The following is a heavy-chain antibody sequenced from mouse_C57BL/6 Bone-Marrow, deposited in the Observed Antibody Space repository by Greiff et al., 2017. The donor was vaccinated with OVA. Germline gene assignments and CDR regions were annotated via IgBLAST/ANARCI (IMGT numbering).Heavy chain of an antibody. CDR2: IWSGGST. D-gene: IGHD1-1*01. V-gene: IGHV2-2*01. Sequence: VQVVESGPGLVQPSQSLSITCTVSGFSLTSYGVHWVRQSPGKGLEWLGVIWSGGSTDYNAAFISRLSISKDNSKSQVFFKMNSLQADDTAIYYCARNHYGSSYAWFAYWGQGTLVTVSA. CDR1: GFSLTSYG. CDR3: ARNHYGSSYAWFAY. J-gene: IGHJ3*01.